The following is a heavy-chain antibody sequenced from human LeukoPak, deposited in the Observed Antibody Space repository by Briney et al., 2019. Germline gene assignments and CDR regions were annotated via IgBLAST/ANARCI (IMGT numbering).Heavy chain of an antibody. CDR1: GFRVSDYY. CDR2: IRDSGEA. D-gene: IGHD3/OR15-3a*01. Sequence: TGGSLGLSCAVSGFRVSDYYMSWVRRAPGKGLEWVGLIRDSGEAFYADFARGRFAISRDESENTLYLQMNSLRVEDTAVYFCARDRAANQDWVEFDPWGQGTPVIVSS. CDR3: ARDRAANQDWVEFDP. V-gene: IGHV3-66*03. J-gene: IGHJ5*02.